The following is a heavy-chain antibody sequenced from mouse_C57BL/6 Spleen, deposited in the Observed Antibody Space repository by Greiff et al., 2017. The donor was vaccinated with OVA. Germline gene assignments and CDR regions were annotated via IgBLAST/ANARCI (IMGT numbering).Heavy chain of an antibody. V-gene: IGHV5-17*01. CDR1: GFTFSDYG. D-gene: IGHD2-3*01. Sequence: EVNLVESGGGLVKPGGSLKLSCAASGFTFSDYGMHWVRQAPEKGLEWVAYISSGSSTIYYADTVKGRFTISRDNANNTLFLEMTSLRSEDTDVYYCASHDGDYHCYGMDYWGQGTSVTVSA. CDR3: ASHDGDYHCYGMDY. CDR2: ISSGSSTI. J-gene: IGHJ4*01.